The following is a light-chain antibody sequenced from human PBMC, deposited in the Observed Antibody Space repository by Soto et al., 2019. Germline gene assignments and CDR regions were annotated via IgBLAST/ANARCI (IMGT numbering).Light chain of an antibody. CDR2: DVS. CDR1: QNINTW. J-gene: IGKJ3*01. V-gene: IGKV1-5*01. Sequence: QMTQSPSTLSASVGDRVTITCRASQNINTWLAWYQQKPGQAPRLLMYDVSTLQSGVPSRFSGSGSGTEFTLTITSLQPDDFATYYCQQYDGYFGPGTKVDIK. CDR3: QQYDGY.